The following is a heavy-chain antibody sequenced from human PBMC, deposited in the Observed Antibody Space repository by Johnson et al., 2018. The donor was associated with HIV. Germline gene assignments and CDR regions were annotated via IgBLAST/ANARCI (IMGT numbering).Heavy chain of an antibody. D-gene: IGHD3-10*01. V-gene: IGHV3-15*01. CDR2: IKSEADGGTT. CDR3: ATDLDVLLWFGDAFDV. Sequence: VQLVESGGGLVKPGGSLRLSCAASGFTFSNAWMSWVRQAPGKGLECVGHIKSEADGGTTDYAAPVNGRFTISRDDSNNTLYLQMNSLKTEDTAVYYCATDLDVLLWFGDAFDVWGQGTMVTISS. J-gene: IGHJ3*01. CDR1: GFTFSNAW.